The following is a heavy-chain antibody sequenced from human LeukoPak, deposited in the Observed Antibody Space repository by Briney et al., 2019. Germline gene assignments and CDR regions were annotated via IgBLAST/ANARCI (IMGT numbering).Heavy chain of an antibody. CDR2: ISNDGNNK. Sequence: PGGPLRLSCAASGFIFSSYDMYWVRQAPGKGLERVAVISNDGNNKQYADSVKGRFTISRDNSKNTLYLQMNSLRADDTAVYHCAKDGLMRFFDYWGQGTLVTVSS. D-gene: IGHD2-8*01. CDR1: GFIFSSYD. J-gene: IGHJ4*02. V-gene: IGHV3-30*18. CDR3: AKDGLMRFFDY.